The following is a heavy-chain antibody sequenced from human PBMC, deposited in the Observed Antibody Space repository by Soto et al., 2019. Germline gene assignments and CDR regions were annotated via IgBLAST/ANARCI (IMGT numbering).Heavy chain of an antibody. Sequence: GGSLKISFRFSGYSFTSYWIFSVLQMPGKGLDCMGIIYPGDSDTRYRPSLQGQVTISADKSISTAYLQWSRLKASDTAIYYCERIADIVVVTDAMIDDFDIWGQGTMVTVSS. CDR1: GYSFTSYW. J-gene: IGHJ3*02. V-gene: IGHV5-51*01. CDR2: IYPGDSDT. CDR3: ERIADIVVVTDAMIDDFDI. D-gene: IGHD2-2*01.